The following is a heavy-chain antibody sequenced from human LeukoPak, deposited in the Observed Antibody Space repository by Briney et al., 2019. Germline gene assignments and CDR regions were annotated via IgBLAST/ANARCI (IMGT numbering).Heavy chain of an antibody. CDR2: INHSGST. Sequence: SETLSLTCAVYGGSFSGYYWSWIRQPPGKGLEWIGEINHSGSTNYNPSLKSRVTILVDTSKNQFSLKLSSVTAADTAVYYCARGTRLRTKLGFDYWGQGTLVTVSS. J-gene: IGHJ4*02. V-gene: IGHV4-34*01. CDR1: GGSFSGYY. D-gene: IGHD4-17*01. CDR3: ARGTRLRTKLGFDY.